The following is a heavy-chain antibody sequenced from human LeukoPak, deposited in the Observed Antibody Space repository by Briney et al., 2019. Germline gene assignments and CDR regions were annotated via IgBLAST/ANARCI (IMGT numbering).Heavy chain of an antibody. V-gene: IGHV3-30*02. D-gene: IGHD3-10*01. CDR3: AKDLWFGALGPSDY. J-gene: IGHJ4*02. Sequence: GGSLRLSCAASGFTFSSYGMHWVRQAPGKGLEWVAFIRSDGSNKYYADSVKGRFTISRDNSKNTLYVQMNSLRAEDTAVYYCAKDLWFGALGPSDYWGQGTLVTVSS. CDR1: GFTFSSYG. CDR2: IRSDGSNK.